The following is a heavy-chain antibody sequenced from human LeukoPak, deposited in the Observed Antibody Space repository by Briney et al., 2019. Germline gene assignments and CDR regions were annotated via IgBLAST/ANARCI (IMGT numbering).Heavy chain of an antibody. Sequence: SETLSLTCTVSGGSISSYYWSWIRQPAGKGLEWIGYIYYSGSTNYNPSLKSRVTISVDTSKNQFSLKLSSVTAADTAVYYCARGITGITGTTLFHYWGQGTLVTVSS. D-gene: IGHD1-7*01. CDR3: ARGITGITGTTLFHY. CDR1: GGSISSYY. V-gene: IGHV4-59*12. J-gene: IGHJ4*02. CDR2: IYYSGST.